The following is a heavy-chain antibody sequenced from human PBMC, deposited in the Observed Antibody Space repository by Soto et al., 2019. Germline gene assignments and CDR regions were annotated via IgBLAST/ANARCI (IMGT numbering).Heavy chain of an antibody. J-gene: IGHJ4*02. CDR2: MNTHTDDT. CDR1: GYTFTTYD. Sequence: GASVKVSCKASGYTFTTYDINWVRQAAGQGLEWMGWMNTHTDDTGYAQKVQGRVTMTRNNATNTAYMELNTLRSDDTAMYYCVRGQLGGFSDYWGQGTPVTVSS. V-gene: IGHV1-8*01. CDR3: VRGQLGGFSDY. D-gene: IGHD1-1*01.